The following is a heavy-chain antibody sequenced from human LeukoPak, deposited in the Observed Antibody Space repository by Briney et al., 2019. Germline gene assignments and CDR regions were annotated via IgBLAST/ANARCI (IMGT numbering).Heavy chain of an antibody. CDR2: IYPDDSDT. V-gene: IGHV5-51*01. CDR1: GYSFTTYW. D-gene: IGHD2-15*01. J-gene: IGHJ4*02. Sequence: GESLKISCKGSGYSFTTYWIGWVRQMPGKGLEWMGIIYPDDSDTRYSPSFQGQVTISADKSINTAYLQWSSLKASDTAMYYCARRISLVTPFDYWGQGTLVTVSS. CDR3: ARRISLVTPFDY.